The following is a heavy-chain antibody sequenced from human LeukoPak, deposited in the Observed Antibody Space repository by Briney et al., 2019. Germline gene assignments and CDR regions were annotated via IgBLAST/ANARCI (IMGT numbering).Heavy chain of an antibody. CDR2: IIPILGIA. Sequence: SVKVSCKASGGTFSSYAISWVRQAPGQGLEWMGRIIPILGIANYAQKFQGRVTITADKSTSTAYMELSSLRSEDTAVYYCARDFPPDGGDCGGCDAFDIWGQGTMVTVSS. CDR3: ARDFPPDGGDCGGCDAFDI. CDR1: GGTFSSYA. D-gene: IGHD2-21*02. V-gene: IGHV1-69*04. J-gene: IGHJ3*02.